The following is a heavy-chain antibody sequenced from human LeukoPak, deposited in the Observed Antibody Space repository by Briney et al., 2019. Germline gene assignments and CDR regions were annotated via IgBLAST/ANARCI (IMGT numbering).Heavy chain of an antibody. CDR1: GGSISSYY. Sequence: SETLSLTCTVSGGSISSYYWSWIRQPPGKGLEWIGYIYYSGGTNYNPSLKSRVTISVDTSKNQFSLKLSSVTAADTAVYYCARSPYYDYFDYWGQGTLVTVSS. J-gene: IGHJ4*02. D-gene: IGHD3-10*01. V-gene: IGHV4-59*01. CDR3: ARSPYYDYFDY. CDR2: IYYSGGT.